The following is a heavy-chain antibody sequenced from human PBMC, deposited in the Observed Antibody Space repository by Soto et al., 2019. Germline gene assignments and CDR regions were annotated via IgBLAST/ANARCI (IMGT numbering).Heavy chain of an antibody. V-gene: IGHV4-30-4*08. Sequence: SETLSLSCTVSGGSIRTYSWNWIRQPPGKGLEWIGYIYYSGSTYYNPSLKSRVTISVDTSKNQFSLKLSSVTAADTAVYYCARSNWNYQFVGYYFDYWGQGTLVTVSS. D-gene: IGHD1-7*01. J-gene: IGHJ4*02. CDR2: IYYSGST. CDR1: GGSIRTYS. CDR3: ARSNWNYQFVGYYFDY.